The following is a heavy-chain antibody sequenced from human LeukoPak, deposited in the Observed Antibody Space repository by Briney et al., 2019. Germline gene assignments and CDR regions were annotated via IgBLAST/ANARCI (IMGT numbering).Heavy chain of an antibody. Sequence: GESLKISCKGSGYSFTSHWIGWVRQMPGKGLEWMGIIYPGDSDTRYSPSFQGQVTISADKSISTAYLQWSSLKASDTAMYYCARHHSIVGATVDYWGQGTLVTVSS. J-gene: IGHJ4*02. CDR1: GYSFTSHW. CDR3: ARHHSIVGATVDY. CDR2: IYPGDSDT. D-gene: IGHD1-26*01. V-gene: IGHV5-51*01.